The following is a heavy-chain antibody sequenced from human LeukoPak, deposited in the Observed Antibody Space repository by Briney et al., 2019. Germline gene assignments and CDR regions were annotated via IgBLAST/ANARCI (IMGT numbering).Heavy chain of an antibody. CDR1: GFTFSSYW. CDR3: ARDFNPAGSSSGWSTCKY. CDR2: IKQDGSEK. Sequence: PGGSLRLSCAASGFTFSSYWMSWVRQAPGKGLEWVANIKQDGSEKYYVDSVKGRFTISRDNAKNSLFLQMSSLRAEDTAVYYCARDFNPAGSSSGWSTCKYWGQGTLVTVSS. J-gene: IGHJ4*02. V-gene: IGHV3-7*05. D-gene: IGHD6-19*01.